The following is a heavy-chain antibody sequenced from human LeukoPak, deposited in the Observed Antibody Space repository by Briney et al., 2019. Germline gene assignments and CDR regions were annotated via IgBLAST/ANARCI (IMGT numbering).Heavy chain of an antibody. J-gene: IGHJ4*02. V-gene: IGHV3-7*01. D-gene: IGHD5-12*01. Sequence: GGSLRLSCAASGFTFSSYRMSWVRQAPGKGLEWVANIKQDGSEKNYVDSVKGRFTISRDNAKNSLYLQMNSLRAEDTALYYCARDLFGSRATIDYWGQGTLVTVSS. CDR3: ARDLFGSRATIDY. CDR2: IKQDGSEK. CDR1: GFTFSSYR.